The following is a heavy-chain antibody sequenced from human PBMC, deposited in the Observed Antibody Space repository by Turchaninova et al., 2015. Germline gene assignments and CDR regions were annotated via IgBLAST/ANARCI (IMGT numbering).Heavy chain of an antibody. V-gene: IGHV4-59*08. Sequence: QVQLQESGPGLVKPSETLSLTCTVSGGSISDYYWSWIRQPPGKGLEWIAYIHSSGGRNYNPSLKSRVTISVDTSKNQFSLKLSSVTAADTAVYYCARQSKYDSGGYLDAFDIWGQGTMVTVSS. CDR2: IHSSGGR. D-gene: IGHD3-22*01. CDR1: GGSISDYY. CDR3: ARQSKYDSGGYLDAFDI. J-gene: IGHJ3*02.